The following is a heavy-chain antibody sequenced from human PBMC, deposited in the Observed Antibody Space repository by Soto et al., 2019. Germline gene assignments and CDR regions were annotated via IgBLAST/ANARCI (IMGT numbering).Heavy chain of an antibody. J-gene: IGHJ3*02. V-gene: IGHV3-30-3*01. CDR1: GFTFSSYA. CDR2: ISYDGSNK. CDR3: AREMVWEREGHDAFDI. D-gene: IGHD6-25*01. Sequence: PGGSLRLSCAASGFTFSSYAMHWVRQAPGKGLEWVAVISYDGSNKYYADSVKGRFTISRDNSKNTLYLQMNSLRAEDTAVYYCAREMVWEREGHDAFDIWGQGTMVTVSS.